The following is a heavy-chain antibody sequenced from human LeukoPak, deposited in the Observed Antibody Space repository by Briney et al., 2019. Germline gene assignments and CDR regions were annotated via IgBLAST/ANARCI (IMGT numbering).Heavy chain of an antibody. CDR2: IYTSGST. Sequence: PSETLSLTCTVSGGSISSGGYSWSWIRQHPGKGLEWIGRIYTSGSTNYNPSLKSRVTMSVDTSKNQFSLKLSSVTAADTAVYYCARDSNGYEIWGQGTMVTVSS. V-gene: IGHV4-61*02. CDR3: ARDSNGYEI. J-gene: IGHJ3*02. D-gene: IGHD6-25*01. CDR1: GGSISSGGYS.